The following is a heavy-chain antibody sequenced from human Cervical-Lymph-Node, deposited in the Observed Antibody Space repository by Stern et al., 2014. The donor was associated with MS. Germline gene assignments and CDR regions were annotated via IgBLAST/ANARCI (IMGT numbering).Heavy chain of an antibody. CDR1: GYTFTSLG. D-gene: IGHD5-24*01. Sequence: VQLLQPGAQLKKPGASVKVSCKASGYTFTSLGISWVRQAPGQGLEWMGWISAYNGKTTYAQNLQGRVTLTTETSTSTAYMELRSLTADDTAVYYCASGSLEGFDPWGQGTLVTVSS. V-gene: IGHV1-18*01. CDR3: ASGSLEGFDP. J-gene: IGHJ5*02. CDR2: ISAYNGKT.